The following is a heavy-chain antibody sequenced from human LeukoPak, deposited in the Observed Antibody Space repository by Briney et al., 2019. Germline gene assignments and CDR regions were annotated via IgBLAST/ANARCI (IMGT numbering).Heavy chain of an antibody. CDR1: GFTFDDYA. CDR2: ISWNSGSI. CDR3: AKDRQQWLRGSFDY. J-gene: IGHJ4*02. Sequence: GRSLRLSCAASGFTFDDYAMHWVRQAPGKGLEWVSGISWNSGSIGYADSVKGRFTISRDNAKNSLYLQMNSLRAEDTAVYYCAKDRQQWLRGSFDYWGQGTLVTVSS. V-gene: IGHV3-9*01. D-gene: IGHD6-19*01.